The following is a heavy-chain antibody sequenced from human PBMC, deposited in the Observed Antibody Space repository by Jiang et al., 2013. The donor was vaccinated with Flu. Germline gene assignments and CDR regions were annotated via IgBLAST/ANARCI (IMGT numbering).Heavy chain of an antibody. Sequence: SSVKVSCKASGGTFSSYAISWVRQAPGQGLEWMGRIIPILGIANYAQKFQGRVTITADKSTSTAYMELSSLRSEDTAVYYCARVEYYYDSSGYEYYYYGMDVWGQGTTVTVSS. V-gene: IGHV1-69*04. CDR3: ARVEYYYDSSGYEYYYYGMDV. D-gene: IGHD3-22*01. CDR2: IIPILGIA. J-gene: IGHJ6*02. CDR1: GGTFSSYA.